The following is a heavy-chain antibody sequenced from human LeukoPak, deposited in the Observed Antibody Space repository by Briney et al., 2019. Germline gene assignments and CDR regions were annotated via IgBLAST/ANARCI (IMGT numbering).Heavy chain of an antibody. Sequence: NTSETLSLTFTVSGGSISSGGHYWSWIRQHPGKGLVWIGNIYYSATTYYNPSLQSRITMSVDTSKSHFSLKLSSVTAADTAVYYCARLVGSGYYGWYFDYWGQGTLVTVSS. V-gene: IGHV4-31*03. CDR3: ARLVGSGYYGWYFDY. CDR2: IYYSATT. D-gene: IGHD3-3*01. CDR1: GGSISSGGHY. J-gene: IGHJ4*02.